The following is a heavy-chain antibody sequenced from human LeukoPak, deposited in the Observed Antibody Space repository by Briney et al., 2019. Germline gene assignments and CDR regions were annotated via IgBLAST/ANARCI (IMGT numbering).Heavy chain of an antibody. V-gene: IGHV3-23*01. CDR3: AKDPAPGYSSSMVLGY. D-gene: IGHD6-13*01. CDR2: ISGSGGST. J-gene: IGHJ4*02. Sequence: QPGGSLRLSCAASGFTFSSYAKSWVRQAPGKGLEWVSAISGSGGSTYYADSVKGRFTISRDNSENTLYLQMNSLRAEDTAVYYCAKDPAPGYSSSMVLGYWGQGTLVTVSS. CDR1: GFTFSSYA.